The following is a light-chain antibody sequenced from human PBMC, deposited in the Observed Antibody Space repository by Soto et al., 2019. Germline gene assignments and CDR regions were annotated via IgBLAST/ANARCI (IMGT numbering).Light chain of an antibody. CDR3: QQYNSYRA. CDR2: KAS. V-gene: IGKV1-5*03. Sequence: DIQMTQSPSTLSASVGDRVTITCRASQSISIYLAWYQQKPGQVPKLLISKASSLESGVPSRFSGSGSGTEFTLTISSLQPDDSATYYCQQYNSYRAFGQGTTVDIK. CDR1: QSISIY. J-gene: IGKJ1*01.